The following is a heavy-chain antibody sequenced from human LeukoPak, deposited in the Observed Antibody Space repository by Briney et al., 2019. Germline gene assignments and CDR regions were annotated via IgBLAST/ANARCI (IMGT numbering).Heavy chain of an antibody. J-gene: IGHJ4*02. V-gene: IGHV1-18*01. CDR2: ISAYNGDT. D-gene: IGHD5-24*01. Sequence: ASVKVSCRASGYTFTRYGITWVRQAPGQGLEWMGWISAYNGDTNYARKFQDRVTMTTDTSARTAYMEVRSLTSDDTAVYYCARGGGYNDYWGQGTLVTVSS. CDR1: GYTFTRYG. CDR3: ARGGGYNDY.